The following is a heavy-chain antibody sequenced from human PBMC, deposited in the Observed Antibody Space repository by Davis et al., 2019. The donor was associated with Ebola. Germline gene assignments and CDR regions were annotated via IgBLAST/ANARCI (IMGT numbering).Heavy chain of an antibody. D-gene: IGHD4-17*01. CDR1: GGTFSSYA. CDR3: CWAHDYGDYDRSYYYYMDV. CDR2: IIPIFGTA. V-gene: IGHV1-69*13. Sequence: SVKVSCKASGGTFSSYAISWVRQAPGQGLEWMGGIIPIFGTANYAQKFQGRVTITADESTSTAYMELSSLRSEDTAVYYCCWAHDYGDYDRSYYYYMDVWGKGTTVTVSS. J-gene: IGHJ6*03.